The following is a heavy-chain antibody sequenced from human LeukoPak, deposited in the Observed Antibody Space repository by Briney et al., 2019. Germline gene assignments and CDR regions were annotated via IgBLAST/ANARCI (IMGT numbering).Heavy chain of an antibody. J-gene: IGHJ3*02. CDR1: GGSISSYY. D-gene: IGHD5-24*01. V-gene: IGHV4-59*01. CDR2: IYYSGST. Sequence: PSETLSLTCTVSGGSISSYYWSWIRQPPGKGLEWIGYIYYSGSTNYNPSLKSRVTISVDTSKNQFSLKLSSVTAADTAVYYCAKDGPRRDGYNSAFDIWGQGTMVTVSS. CDR3: AKDGPRRDGYNSAFDI.